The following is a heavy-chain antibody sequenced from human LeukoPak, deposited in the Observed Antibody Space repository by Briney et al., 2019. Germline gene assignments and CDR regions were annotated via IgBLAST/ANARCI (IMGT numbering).Heavy chain of an antibody. Sequence: SETLSLTCTASGVSISSYHWIWIRQPAGKGREWIGRINSNGDTVYNPSLKSRATMSLDMTNNQFSLKLSSVTAANTAVYYCARDRGLDGSDQLDSWGPGTLVTVSS. D-gene: IGHD3-10*01. CDR2: INSNGDT. CDR3: ARDRGLDGSDQLDS. CDR1: GVSISSYH. V-gene: IGHV4-4*07. J-gene: IGHJ5*01.